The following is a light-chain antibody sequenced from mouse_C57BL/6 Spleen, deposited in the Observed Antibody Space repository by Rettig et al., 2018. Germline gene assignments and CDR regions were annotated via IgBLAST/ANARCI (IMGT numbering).Light chain of an antibody. V-gene: IGKV12-44*01. CDR1: ENIYSY. J-gene: IGKJ5*01. CDR2: NAK. CDR3: QHHYGTPPT. Sequence: DIQMTQSPASLSASVGETVTITCRASENIYSYLAWYQQKQGKSPQLLVYNAKTLAEGVPSRFSGSGSGTQFSLKINSLQPEDFGSYYCQHHYGTPPTFGA.